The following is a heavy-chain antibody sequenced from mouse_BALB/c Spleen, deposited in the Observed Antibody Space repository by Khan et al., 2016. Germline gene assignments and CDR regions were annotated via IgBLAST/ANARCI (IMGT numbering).Heavy chain of an antibody. CDR3: SGEISYHTSRGFAY. CDR2: IDPENGHT. V-gene: IGHV14-1*02. D-gene: IGHD2-12*01. J-gene: IGHJ3*01. Sequence: VQLKQSGAELVRPGALVKLSYKASGFNIKDYYLHWVKQRPEQGLEWVGWIDPENGHTIYDPKFQGKASMTADTSSNTAYLQLSSLTSEDTAVYYCSGEISYHTSRGFAYWGQGTLVTVSA. CDR1: GFNIKDYY.